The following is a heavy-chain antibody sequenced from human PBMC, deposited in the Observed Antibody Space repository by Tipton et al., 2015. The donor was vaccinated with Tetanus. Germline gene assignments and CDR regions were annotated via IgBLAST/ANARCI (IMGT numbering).Heavy chain of an antibody. CDR3: ARANYDFPKKGPFDS. J-gene: IGHJ4*02. CDR1: GGSIRSGSYQ. CDR2: TSPSGRT. V-gene: IGHV4-61*01. D-gene: IGHD3-3*01. Sequence: TLSLTCTVSGGSIRSGSYQWNWIRQPPGKGLEWLAYTSPSGRTNSNYSLKSRITISQDMSQSQFSLRLASVTAADTAVYYCARANYDFPKKGPFDSWGQGALVIVSS.